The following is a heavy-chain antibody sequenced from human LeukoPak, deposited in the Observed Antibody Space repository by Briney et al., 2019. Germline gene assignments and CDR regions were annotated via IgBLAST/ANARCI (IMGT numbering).Heavy chain of an antibody. Sequence: GGSLRLSCAASGFTFSNFAMSWVRQAPGKGLEWVSGISASGGSTYYADAVKGRFTISRDNSKNSLYLQMNSLRAEDTALYYCARRVQYYFDYWGQGTLVTVSS. CDR1: GFTFSNFA. CDR2: ISASGGST. V-gene: IGHV3-23*01. CDR3: ARRVQYYFDY. J-gene: IGHJ4*02.